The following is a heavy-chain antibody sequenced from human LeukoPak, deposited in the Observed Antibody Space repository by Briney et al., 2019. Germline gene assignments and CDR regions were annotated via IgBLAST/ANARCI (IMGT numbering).Heavy chain of an antibody. CDR3: ARPGDRGYEGLGY. J-gene: IGHJ4*02. V-gene: IGHV1-2*02. CDR1: GYTFTGYY. D-gene: IGHD5-12*01. CDR2: IKSKSGDT. Sequence: ASVKVSCKASGYTFTGYYMHRVRQAPGQGLEWMGWIKSKSGDTNFAQKFQGRVTLTRDTSISTAYMELSRLTSDDTAVYYCARPGDRGYEGLGYWGQGTLVTVSS.